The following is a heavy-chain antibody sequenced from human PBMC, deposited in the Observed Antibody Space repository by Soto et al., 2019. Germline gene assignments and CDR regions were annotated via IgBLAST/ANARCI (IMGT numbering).Heavy chain of an antibody. Sequence: ASVKVSCKASGYTFTSYGISWVRQAPGQGLEWMGWISAYNGNTNYAQKLQGRVTMTRDTSTSTVYMELSSLRSEDTAVYYCARDANGSKAGVFDYWGQGTLVTVSS. D-gene: IGHD3-22*01. CDR1: GYTFTSYG. V-gene: IGHV1-18*01. J-gene: IGHJ4*02. CDR2: ISAYNGNT. CDR3: ARDANGSKAGVFDY.